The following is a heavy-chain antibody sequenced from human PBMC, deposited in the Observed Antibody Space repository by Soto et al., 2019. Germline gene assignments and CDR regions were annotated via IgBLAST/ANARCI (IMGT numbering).Heavy chain of an antibody. CDR1: GFNLNDFG. J-gene: IGHJ4*02. V-gene: IGHV3-33*06. Sequence: PGGSLRLSCAASGFNLNDFGIHWVRQAPGKGLEWVSHIWYDGNRENYADSVKGRFTISRDSSKNTVYLHMNSLRVEDTAVYYCEKENTPPYFDSWGQGALVTGSS. D-gene: IGHD2-15*01. CDR2: IWYDGNRE. CDR3: EKENTPPYFDS.